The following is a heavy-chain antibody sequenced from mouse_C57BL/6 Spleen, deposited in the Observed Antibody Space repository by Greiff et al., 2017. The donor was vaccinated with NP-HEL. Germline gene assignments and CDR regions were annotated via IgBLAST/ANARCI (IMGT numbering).Heavy chain of an antibody. CDR1: GYAFTNYL. CDR2: INPGSGGT. D-gene: IGHD2-1*01. J-gene: IGHJ4*01. V-gene: IGHV1-54*01. Sequence: QVQLQQSGAELVRPGTSVKVSCKASGYAFTNYLIEWVKQRPGQGLEWIGVINPGSGGTNYNEKFKGKATLTADKSSSTAYMQLSSLTSEDSAVYFCARAGEVIYYGNYGIMDYWGQGTSGTVSS. CDR3: ARAGEVIYYGNYGIMDY.